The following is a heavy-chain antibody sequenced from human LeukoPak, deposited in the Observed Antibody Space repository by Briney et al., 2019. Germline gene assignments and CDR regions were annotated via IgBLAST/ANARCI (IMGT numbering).Heavy chain of an antibody. J-gene: IGHJ4*02. CDR1: GFSFSTYG. Sequence: PGGSLRLSCAASGFSFSTYGMIWVRQAPGKGLEWISYISSSSKIIHYADSVKGRFTISRDNAKNSLYLQLGSLRAEDTAVYYCARDPGLKRAAACGDHWGQGTLVIVSS. CDR3: ARDPGLKRAAACGDH. D-gene: IGHD6-13*01. CDR2: ISSSSKII. V-gene: IGHV3-48*01.